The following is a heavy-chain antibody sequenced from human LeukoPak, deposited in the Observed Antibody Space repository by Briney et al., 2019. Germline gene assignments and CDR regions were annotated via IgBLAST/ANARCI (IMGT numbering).Heavy chain of an antibody. CDR3: ARAAIAAAVYYFDY. CDR2: ISAYNGNT. Sequence: ASVRVSCKASGYTFTSYGISWVRQAPGQGLEWMGWISAYNGNTNYAQKFHGRVTMTRDTSTSTVYMELSSLRSEDTAVYYCARAAIAAAVYYFDYWGQGTLVTVSS. CDR1: GYTFTSYG. D-gene: IGHD6-13*01. V-gene: IGHV1-18*01. J-gene: IGHJ4*02.